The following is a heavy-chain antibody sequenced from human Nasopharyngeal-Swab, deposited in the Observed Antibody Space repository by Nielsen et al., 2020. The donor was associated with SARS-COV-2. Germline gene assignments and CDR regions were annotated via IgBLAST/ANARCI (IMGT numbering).Heavy chain of an antibody. D-gene: IGHD5-24*01. CDR1: GYSFTSYW. Sequence: GESLKISCKGSGYSFTSYWIGWVRQMPGKGLEWMGIIYPGDSDTRYSPSFQGQVTISADKSISTAYLQWSSLKASDTAMYYCAGLVEERMATIWGWFDPWGQGTLVTVSS. V-gene: IGHV5-51*01. CDR3: AGLVEERMATIWGWFDP. J-gene: IGHJ5*02. CDR2: IYPGDSDT.